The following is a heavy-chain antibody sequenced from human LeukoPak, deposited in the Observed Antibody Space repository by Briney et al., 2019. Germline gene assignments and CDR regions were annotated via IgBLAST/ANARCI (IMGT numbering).Heavy chain of an antibody. V-gene: IGHV3-23*01. Sequence: GGSLRLSCAASGFTFSNYAMSWVRQAPGKGLEWVSGISSSGAGTYYADSVRGRFTISRDNSKNTLYLQMNSLRAEDTAVYYCAKSRVRLYYYDSSGYPNWFDPWGQGTLVTVSS. CDR2: ISSSGAGT. D-gene: IGHD3-22*01. CDR1: GFTFSNYA. J-gene: IGHJ5*02. CDR3: AKSRVRLYYYDSSGYPNWFDP.